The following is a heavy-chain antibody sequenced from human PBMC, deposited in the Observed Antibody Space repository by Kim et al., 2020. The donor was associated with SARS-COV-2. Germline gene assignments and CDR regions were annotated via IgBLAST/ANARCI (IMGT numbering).Heavy chain of an antibody. V-gene: IGHV3-21*01. CDR1: GFTLSSYG. CDR3: ARGLGFYQDNSHKDNGMDV. CDR2: ISSASGYK. Sequence: GGSLRLSCVASGFTLSSYGMNWVRQAPGRGLEWVSYISSASGYKHYADSVKGRFTISRDNTRKSMYLQMNSLRAEDTAVYYCARGLGFYQDNSHKDNGMDVWGQGTTVTVSS. J-gene: IGHJ6*01. D-gene: IGHD3-3*01.